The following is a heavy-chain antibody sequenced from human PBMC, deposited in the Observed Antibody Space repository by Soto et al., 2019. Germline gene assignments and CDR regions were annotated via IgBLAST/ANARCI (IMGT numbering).Heavy chain of an antibody. CDR3: ARVSPDSSSWYDFDY. V-gene: IGHV3-48*02. J-gene: IGHJ4*02. D-gene: IGHD6-13*01. CDR1: GFTFSSYS. Sequence: GSLRLSCAASGFTFSSYSMNWVRQAPGKGLEWVSYISSSSSTIYYADSVKGRFTISRDNAKNSLYLQMNSLRDEDTAVYYCARVSPDSSSWYDFDYWGQGTLVTVSS. CDR2: ISSSSSTI.